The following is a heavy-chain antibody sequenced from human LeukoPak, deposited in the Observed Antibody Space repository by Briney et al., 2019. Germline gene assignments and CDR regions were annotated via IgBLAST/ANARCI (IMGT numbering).Heavy chain of an antibody. CDR1: EFTFSSYS. D-gene: IGHD6-19*01. Sequence: GGSLRLSCAASEFTFSSYSMNWVRQAPGKGLEWVSYITNSGNSKSYADSVKGRFTISRDNSKNTLYLQMNSLRAEDTAVYYCARSPGYSSGWYYYYYYGMDVWGQGTTVTVSS. V-gene: IGHV3-48*01. CDR3: ARSPGYSSGWYYYYYYGMDV. CDR2: ITNSGNSK. J-gene: IGHJ6*02.